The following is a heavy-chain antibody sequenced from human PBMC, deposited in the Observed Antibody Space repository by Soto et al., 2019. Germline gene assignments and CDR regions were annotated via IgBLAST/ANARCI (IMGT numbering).Heavy chain of an antibody. CDR2: LYTRGTT. Sequence: SETLSLTCSVSGASISNFYWSWIRQSAGKGLEWIGRLYTRGTTDYNPSLKSRVTMSIDTSKNRVSLSLTSVTAADTAVYYCAKGGTYYSDSWGQGIVVTSPQ. V-gene: IGHV4-4*07. CDR1: GASISNFY. J-gene: IGHJ4*02. D-gene: IGHD3-16*01. CDR3: AKGGTYYSDS.